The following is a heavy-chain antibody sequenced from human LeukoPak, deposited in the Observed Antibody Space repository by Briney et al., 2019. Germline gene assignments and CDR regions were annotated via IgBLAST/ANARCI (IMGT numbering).Heavy chain of an antibody. CDR3: ARCSLTGTDAFDV. Sequence: PGGSLRLSCAASGVPVSTYYMTWVRQAPGKGLEWVSVSYSGGSANYAESVKGRFTISRDDSKNTLYLQMSSLRVEDTAVYYCARCSLTGTDAFDVWGQGTKVTVSS. CDR2: SYSGGSA. J-gene: IGHJ3*01. V-gene: IGHV3-66*02. D-gene: IGHD3-9*01. CDR1: GVPVSTYY.